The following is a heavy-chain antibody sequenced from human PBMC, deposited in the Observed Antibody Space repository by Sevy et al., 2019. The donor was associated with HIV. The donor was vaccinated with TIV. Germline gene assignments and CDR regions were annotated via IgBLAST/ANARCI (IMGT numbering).Heavy chain of an antibody. CDR2: MHYKGTT. CDR1: GDSISGTDYS. Sequence: SETLSLTCTVSGDSISGTDYSWGWIRQPPGKGLEWIGNMHYKGTTYYNPSLKSRVTVCVDTSKNQFSLRLSSVSAADTAVYYCARLDPSGPRDYWGQGTLVTVSS. V-gene: IGHV4-39*01. D-gene: IGHD5-12*01. J-gene: IGHJ4*02. CDR3: ARLDPSGPRDY.